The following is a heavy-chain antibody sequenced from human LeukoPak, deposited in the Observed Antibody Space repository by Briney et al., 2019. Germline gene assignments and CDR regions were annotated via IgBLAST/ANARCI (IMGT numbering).Heavy chain of an antibody. CDR1: GFTFSSYS. Sequence: GGSLRLSCAASGFTFSSYSMNWVRQAPGKGLEWLSSIGGTGAYIFYADSVKGRFTISRDNAKNSLSLQMTSLRAEDTAVYYCARDRWELLRSVDYWGQGTLVTVSS. CDR3: ARDRWELLRSVDY. CDR2: IGGTGAYI. J-gene: IGHJ4*02. D-gene: IGHD2-15*01. V-gene: IGHV3-21*01.